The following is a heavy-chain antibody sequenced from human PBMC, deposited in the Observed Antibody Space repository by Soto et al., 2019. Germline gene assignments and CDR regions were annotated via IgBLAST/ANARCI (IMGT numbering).Heavy chain of an antibody. Sequence: ASVKVSCKASGYTFTSYAMHWVRQAPGQRLEWMGWINAGNGNTKYSQKFQGRVTITRDTSASTAYMELSSLRSEDTAVYFCARDLGYCSSTSCYVGWFDPWGQGTLVTVSS. D-gene: IGHD2-2*03. J-gene: IGHJ5*02. CDR2: INAGNGNT. V-gene: IGHV1-3*01. CDR3: ARDLGYCSSTSCYVGWFDP. CDR1: GYTFTSYA.